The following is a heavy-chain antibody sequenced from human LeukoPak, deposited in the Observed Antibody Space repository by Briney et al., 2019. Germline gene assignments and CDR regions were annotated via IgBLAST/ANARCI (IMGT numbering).Heavy chain of an antibody. CDR1: GGSISSYY. V-gene: IGHV4-59*01. CDR2: VSYTGST. D-gene: IGHD5-18*01. J-gene: IGHJ4*02. CDR3: VRSRQYSYGPFDH. Sequence: SETLSLTCTVSGGSISSYYWSWIRQPPGKGLEWIGYVSYTGSTTYNPSLKSRVTISIETSKNQFSLRLSSVTAADTSVYYCVRSRQYSYGPFDHWGQGALVTVSS.